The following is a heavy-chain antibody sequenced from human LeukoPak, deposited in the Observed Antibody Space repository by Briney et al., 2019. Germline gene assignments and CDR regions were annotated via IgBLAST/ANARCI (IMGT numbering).Heavy chain of an antibody. CDR2: INTAGNRV. CDR3: TRGSSGRADPLDF. CDR1: GFSFSSNW. J-gene: IGHJ4*02. D-gene: IGHD6-6*01. V-gene: IGHV3-74*03. Sequence: GESLRLSCAASGFSFSSNWMHWVRQTPGKGLVWVSRINTAGNRVTYGDSVKGRFTISRDNAKDTLFLQMDSLRVEDTALYYCTRGSSGRADPLDFWGQGTLVTVSS.